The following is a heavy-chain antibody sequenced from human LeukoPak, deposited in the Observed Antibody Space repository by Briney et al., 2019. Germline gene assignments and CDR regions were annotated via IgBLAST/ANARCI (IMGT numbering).Heavy chain of an antibody. V-gene: IGHV3-33*01. Sequence: GRSLRLSCAASGFTFSSYGMHWVRQAPGKGLEWVAVIWYDGSNKYYADSAKGRFIISRDNSKNTLYLQMNSLRAEDTAVYYCARRSGYDILTGYYDFDYWGQGTLVTVSS. CDR3: ARRSGYDILTGYYDFDY. J-gene: IGHJ4*02. D-gene: IGHD3-9*01. CDR2: IWYDGSNK. CDR1: GFTFSSYG.